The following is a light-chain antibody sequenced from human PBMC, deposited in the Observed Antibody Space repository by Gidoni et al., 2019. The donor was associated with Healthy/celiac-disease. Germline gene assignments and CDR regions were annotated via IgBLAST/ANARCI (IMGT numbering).Light chain of an antibody. V-gene: IGKV1-27*01. CDR1: QCISNY. CDR3: QKYNSAPYT. Sequence: DIQRTHAPSSLSASVGDRVTITCRASQCISNYLAWYQQKPGKVPKLLIYAASTLQSGVPSRFSGSGSGTDFTLTISSLQPEDVATYYCQKYNSAPYTFGQGTKLEIK. CDR2: AAS. J-gene: IGKJ2*01.